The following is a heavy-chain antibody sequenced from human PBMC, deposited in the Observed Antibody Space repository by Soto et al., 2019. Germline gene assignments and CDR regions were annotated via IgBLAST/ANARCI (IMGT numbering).Heavy chain of an antibody. CDR2: MNAANGNA. CDR3: ARAVGIGVTGLDL. J-gene: IGHJ5*02. CDR1: GYNFPSSN. V-gene: IGHV1-8*01. Sequence: QARLVQSGAELRRPGASVKISCRASGYNFPSSNVTWVRQASGQGPEWLGWMNAANGNAAFARDFQGRVTMTRDLSTDTDYLELGGLSSGDTAMYYCARAVGIGVTGLDLWGPGTLVTVS. D-gene: IGHD2-21*02.